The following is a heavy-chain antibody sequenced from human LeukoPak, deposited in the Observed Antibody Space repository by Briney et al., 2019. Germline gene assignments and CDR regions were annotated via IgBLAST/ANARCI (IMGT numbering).Heavy chain of an antibody. D-gene: IGHD3-9*01. CDR3: ARVPLRYFDWLSGDGYYFDY. Sequence: ASVKVSCKASGYTFTSYGISWVRQAPGRGLEWMGWISAYNGNTNYAQKLQGRVTMTTDTSTSTAYMELRSLRSDDTAVYYCARVPLRYFDWLSGDGYYFDYWGQGTLVTVSS. CDR1: GYTFTSYG. CDR2: ISAYNGNT. V-gene: IGHV1-18*01. J-gene: IGHJ4*02.